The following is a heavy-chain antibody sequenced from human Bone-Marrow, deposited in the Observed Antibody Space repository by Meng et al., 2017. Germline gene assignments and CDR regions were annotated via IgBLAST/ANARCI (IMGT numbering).Heavy chain of an antibody. D-gene: IGHD3-10*01. CDR1: GFTFSSYA. Sequence: GESLKISCAASGFTFSSYAMSWVRQAPGKGLEWVSLISGSGGSTYYADSVKGRFTISRDNSKNTLYLQMNSLRAEGTAVYYCASPRTPITMVRGAFDYWGQGTLVTVSS. V-gene: IGHV3-23*01. J-gene: IGHJ4*02. CDR2: ISGSGGST. CDR3: ASPRTPITMVRGAFDY.